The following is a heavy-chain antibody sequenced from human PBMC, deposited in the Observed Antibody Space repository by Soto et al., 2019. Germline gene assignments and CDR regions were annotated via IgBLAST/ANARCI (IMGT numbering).Heavy chain of an antibody. J-gene: IGHJ5*02. Sequence: SETLSLTCTVSGASITQYYWNWIRQSPGKGLEWIVSVSSTGSTVYNPSLTSRVTVSLDTSKNQFSLTLNSVTAADTAVYYCARAYYDFWSGYWRWFDHWGQGTXVTVSS. CDR1: GASITQYY. CDR2: VSSTGST. V-gene: IGHV4-59*01. D-gene: IGHD3-3*01. CDR3: ARAYYDFWSGYWRWFDH.